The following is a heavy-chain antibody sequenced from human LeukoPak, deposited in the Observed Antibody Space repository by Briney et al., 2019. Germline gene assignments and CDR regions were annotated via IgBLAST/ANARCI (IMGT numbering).Heavy chain of an antibody. CDR2: IYYSGST. J-gene: IGHJ4*02. CDR1: GGSISSYY. CDR3: ARDRVCPYDSSDNCLRGFDY. Sequence: SETLSLTCTVSGGSISSYYWSWIRQPPGKGLEWIGYIYYSGSTNYNPSLKSRVTISVDTSKNQFSLKLSSVTAADTAVYYCARDRVCPYDSSDNCLRGFDYWGQGTLVTVSS. D-gene: IGHD3-22*01. V-gene: IGHV4-59*01.